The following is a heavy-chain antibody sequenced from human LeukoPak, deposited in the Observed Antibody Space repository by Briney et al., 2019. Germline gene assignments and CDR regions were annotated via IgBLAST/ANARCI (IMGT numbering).Heavy chain of an antibody. CDR3: ARGRFNYDSSGYSSFYY. D-gene: IGHD3-22*01. V-gene: IGHV3-21*01. Sequence: GGSLRLSCAASGFTFGSYAMHWVRQAPGKGLEWVSSISSSSSYIYYADSVKGRFTISRDNAKNSLYLQMNSLRAEDTAVYYCARGRFNYDSSGYSSFYYWGQGTLVTVSS. CDR1: GFTFGSYA. CDR2: ISSSSSYI. J-gene: IGHJ4*02.